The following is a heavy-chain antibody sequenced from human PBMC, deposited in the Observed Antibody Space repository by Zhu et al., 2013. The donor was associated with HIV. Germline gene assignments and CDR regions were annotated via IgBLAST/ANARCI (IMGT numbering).Heavy chain of an antibody. CDR1: GYTFNAYY. V-gene: IGHV1-2*02. Sequence: QVQLVQSGPELKKPGASVKVSCKASGYTFNAYYIHWVRQAPGLGLEWMGWINPATGATNFAQNFQGRVTMDRDTSFTTAFMELTRLTPDDTATYYCARDEAYWGQGTLGHRSPQ. CDR3: ARDEAY. J-gene: IGHJ4*02. CDR2: INPATGAT.